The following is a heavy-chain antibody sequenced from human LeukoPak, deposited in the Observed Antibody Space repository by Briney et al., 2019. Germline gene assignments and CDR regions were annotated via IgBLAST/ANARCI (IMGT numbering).Heavy chain of an antibody. V-gene: IGHV1-69*13. Sequence: ASVKVSCKASGGTFSSYAISWVRQAPGQGLEWMGGIIPIFGTANYAQKFQGRVTITADESTSTAYMELSSLRSEDTAVCYCATERDGYNPPIDYWGRGTLVTVSS. J-gene: IGHJ4*02. CDR2: IIPIFGTA. CDR1: GGTFSSYA. D-gene: IGHD5-24*01. CDR3: ATERDGYNPPIDY.